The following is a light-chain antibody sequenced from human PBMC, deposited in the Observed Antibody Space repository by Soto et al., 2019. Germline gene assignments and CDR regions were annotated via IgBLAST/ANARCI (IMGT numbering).Light chain of an antibody. CDR2: EVT. CDR1: SGDIGSYNR. CDR3: SSYTNINTRACV. V-gene: IGLV2-14*01. Sequence: QSVLTQPASVSGSPGQSITISCTGTSGDIGSYNRVSWYLQHPGKAPKLIIYEVTDRPSGVSNRFSGSKSGNTASLTISGLQAEDEAEYYCSSYTNINTRACVFGTGTKVTVL. J-gene: IGLJ1*01.